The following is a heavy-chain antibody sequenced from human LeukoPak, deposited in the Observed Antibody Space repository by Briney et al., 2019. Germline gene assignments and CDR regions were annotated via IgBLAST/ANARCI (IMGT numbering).Heavy chain of an antibody. J-gene: IGHJ4*02. D-gene: IGHD2-15*01. Sequence: PGGSLRLSCAASGFTFSSYAMSWVRQAPGKGLEWVSAISGSGGSKYYADSVRGRFTISRDNSKHSLYLQMNTLRTEDAALYYCAKDIAPTGIGWVVAASYIDSWGQGTLVTVSS. CDR1: GFTFSSYA. V-gene: IGHV3-23*01. CDR2: ISGSGGSK. CDR3: AKDIAPTGIGWVVAASYIDS.